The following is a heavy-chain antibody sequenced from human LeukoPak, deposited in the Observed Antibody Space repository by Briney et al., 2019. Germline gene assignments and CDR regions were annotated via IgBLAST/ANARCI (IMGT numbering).Heavy chain of an antibody. D-gene: IGHD1-26*01. J-gene: IGHJ4*02. Sequence: GGSLRLSCAASGFTFSSYWMTWVRQAPGKGLKWVSYFSTSGDTIYYADSVEGRFTMSRDNAKNSFYLQMNSLRAEDSAIYYCARVAHPGEDYFDSWGQGTLVTVSS. CDR3: ARVAHPGEDYFDS. CDR1: GFTFSSYW. V-gene: IGHV3-48*04. CDR2: FSTSGDTI.